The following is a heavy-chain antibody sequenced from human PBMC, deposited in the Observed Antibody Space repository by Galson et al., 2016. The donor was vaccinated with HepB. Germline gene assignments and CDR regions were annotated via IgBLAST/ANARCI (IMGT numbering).Heavy chain of an antibody. V-gene: IGHV3-23*01. J-gene: IGHJ4*02. CDR2: ISGSGGRT. CDR3: AKGTYYYDSSGIWY. Sequence: SLRLSCAASGFMFSSYVMNWVRQAPGKGLEWVSAISGSGGRTYYADSVKGRFTISRDNSKKTVYLQMNSLRAEDTAVYYCAKGTYYYDSSGIWYWGQGTLVTVSS. CDR1: GFMFSSYV. D-gene: IGHD3-22*01.